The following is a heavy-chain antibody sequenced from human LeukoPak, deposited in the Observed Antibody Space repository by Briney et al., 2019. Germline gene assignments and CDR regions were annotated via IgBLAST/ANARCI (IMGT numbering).Heavy chain of an antibody. V-gene: IGHV3-7*04. D-gene: IGHD3-3*01. CDR2: IKQDGSEK. Sequence: GSLRLSCAASGFTFSSYSMNWVRQAPGKGLEWVANIKQDGSEKYYVDSVKGRFTISRDNAKNSLYLQMNSLRAEDTAVYYCARGLILEWLLIDYWGQGTLVTVSS. J-gene: IGHJ4*02. CDR1: GFTFSSYS. CDR3: ARGLILEWLLIDY.